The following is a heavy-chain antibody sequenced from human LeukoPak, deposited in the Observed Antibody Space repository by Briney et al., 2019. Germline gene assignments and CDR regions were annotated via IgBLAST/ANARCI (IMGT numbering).Heavy chain of an antibody. CDR3: AKDRPTVYSSSWLHFLDS. CDR2: KRYDGSAT. CDR1: GFTFSSYG. Sequence: GGSLRLSCAASGFTFSSYGMHWVRQAPGKGLEWVAFKRYDGSATYYADSVKGRFTISRDNSKNTLYLQMNSLRADDTAVYYCAKDRPTVYSSSWLHFLDSWGQGTLVTVSS. J-gene: IGHJ4*02. V-gene: IGHV3-30*02. D-gene: IGHD6-13*01.